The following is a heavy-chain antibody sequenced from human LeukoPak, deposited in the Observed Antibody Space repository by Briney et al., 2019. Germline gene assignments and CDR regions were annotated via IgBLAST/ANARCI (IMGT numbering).Heavy chain of an antibody. CDR2: ISWNSGSI. J-gene: IGHJ4*02. V-gene: IGHV3-9*01. D-gene: IGHD3-22*01. Sequence: GGSLRLSCAASGFTFSNFWMHWVRQAPGKGLEWVSGISWNSGSIGYADSVKGRFTISRDNAKNSLYLQMNSLRAEDTALYYCAKDSDPYYYDSSGYYAYWGQGTLVTVSS. CDR1: GFTFSNFW. CDR3: AKDSDPYYYDSSGYYAY.